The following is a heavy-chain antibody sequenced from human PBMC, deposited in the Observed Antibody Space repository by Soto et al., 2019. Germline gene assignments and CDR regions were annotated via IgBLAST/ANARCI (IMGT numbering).Heavy chain of an antibody. V-gene: IGHV1-69*13. Sequence: SVKVSCKASGGTFSSYAISWVRQAPGQGLEWMGGIIPIFGTANYAQKFQGRVTITADESTSTAYMELSSLRSEDTAVYYCARDLGYCSSTSCFPPYYYYYGMDVWGQGTTVTVSS. D-gene: IGHD2-2*01. CDR1: GGTFSSYA. CDR3: ARDLGYCSSTSCFPPYYYYYGMDV. CDR2: IIPIFGTA. J-gene: IGHJ6*02.